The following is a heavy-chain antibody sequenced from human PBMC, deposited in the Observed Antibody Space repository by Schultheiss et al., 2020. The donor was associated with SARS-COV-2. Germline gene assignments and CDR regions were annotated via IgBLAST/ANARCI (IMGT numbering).Heavy chain of an antibody. V-gene: IGHV4-31*03. D-gene: IGHD5-12*01. CDR3: ARSGPEYFQH. CDR2: IYTSGST. CDR1: GGSVSSGSYY. J-gene: IGHJ1*01. Sequence: SETLSLTCTVSGGSVSSGSYYWSWIRQPPGKGLEWIGRIYTSGSTYYNPSLKSRVTISVDTSKNQFSLKLSSVTAADTAVYYCARSGPEYFQHWGQGTLVTVSS.